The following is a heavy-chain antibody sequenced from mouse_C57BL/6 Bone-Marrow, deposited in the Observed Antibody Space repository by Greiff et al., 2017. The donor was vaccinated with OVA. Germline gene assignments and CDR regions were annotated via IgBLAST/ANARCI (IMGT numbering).Heavy chain of an antibody. CDR1: GYTFTSYW. V-gene: IGHV1-69*01. Sequence: QVQLQQPGAELVMPGASVKLSCKASGYTFTSYWMHWVKQRPGQGLEWIGEIDPSDSYTNYNQKFKGKSILTVDKSSSTAYMQLSSLTSEDSAVYYCARGGDYWGQGTTLTVSS. J-gene: IGHJ2*01. CDR2: IDPSDSYT. CDR3: ARGGDY.